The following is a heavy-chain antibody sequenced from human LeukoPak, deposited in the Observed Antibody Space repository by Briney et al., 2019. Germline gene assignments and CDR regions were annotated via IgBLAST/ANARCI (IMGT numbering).Heavy chain of an antibody. J-gene: IGHJ4*02. V-gene: IGHV1-69-2*01. CDR3: ATDRYIVGATSFDY. CDR2: VDPEDGET. Sequence: EATVKISCKVSGYTFTDYYMHWVQQAPGKGLEWMGLVDPEDGETIYAEKFQGRVTLTADTSTETAYMELSSLRSEDTAVYYCATDRYIVGATSFDYWGQGTLVTVSS. D-gene: IGHD1-26*01. CDR1: GYTFTDYY.